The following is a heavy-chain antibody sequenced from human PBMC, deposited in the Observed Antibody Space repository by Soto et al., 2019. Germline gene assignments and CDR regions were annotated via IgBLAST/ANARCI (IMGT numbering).Heavy chain of an antibody. V-gene: IGHV1-58*01. J-gene: IGHJ4*02. CDR3: AKKGYSSSHSWFDY. CDR1: GFTFSRYV. D-gene: IGHD6-6*01. Sequence: SVKVSCKASGFTFSRYVVQWVRQARGQGLEWIGRIVVGSGNTNYAQKFQERVTIARDMSTSTAYMELSSLRSEDTAVYYCAKKGYSSSHSWFDYWGQGTLVTVSS. CDR2: IVVGSGNT.